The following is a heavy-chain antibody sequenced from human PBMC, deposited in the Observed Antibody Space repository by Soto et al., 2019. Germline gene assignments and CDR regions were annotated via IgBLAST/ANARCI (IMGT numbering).Heavy chain of an antibody. CDR1: GGSISSSSYY. CDR3: AKHPALSKISTVTGTFYY. V-gene: IGHV4-39*01. J-gene: IGHJ4*02. CDR2: IYYSGST. D-gene: IGHD4-17*01. Sequence: QLQLQESGPGLVKPSETLSLTCTVSGGSISSSSYYWGWIRQPPGKGLEWIGSIYYSGSTYYNPSLKSRVTISVDTSKNQVSLKLSSVTAADTALYYLAKHPALSKISTVTGTFYYWGQGTLVTVSS.